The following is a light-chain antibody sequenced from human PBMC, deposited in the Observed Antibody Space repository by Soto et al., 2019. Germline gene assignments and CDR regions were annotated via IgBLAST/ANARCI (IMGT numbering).Light chain of an antibody. CDR1: QGIRTE. CDR2: AAS. Sequence: ATQMTQSPSSLSASVGDSVTIACRASQGIRTELGWYQQKAGEAPKLLIYAASTLQSGVPPRFIGSGSGTDFTLTISSRQPEDFATDYCLQDYDYPRTFGQVTKV. V-gene: IGKV1-6*01. J-gene: IGKJ1*01. CDR3: LQDYDYPRT.